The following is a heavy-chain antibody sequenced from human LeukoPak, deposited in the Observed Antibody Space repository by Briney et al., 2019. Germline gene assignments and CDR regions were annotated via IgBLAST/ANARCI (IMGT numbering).Heavy chain of an antibody. D-gene: IGHD6-13*01. CDR2: IYTSGST. V-gene: IGHV4-61*02. CDR1: GGSISSGSYY. J-gene: IGHJ4*02. CDR3: ARARWAPEDYFDY. Sequence: PSQTLSLTCTVSGGSISSGSYYWSWIRQPAGKGLEWIGRIYTSGSTNYNPSLKSRVTMSVDTSKNQFSLKLSSVTAADTAVYYCARARWAPEDYFDYWGQGTLVTVSS.